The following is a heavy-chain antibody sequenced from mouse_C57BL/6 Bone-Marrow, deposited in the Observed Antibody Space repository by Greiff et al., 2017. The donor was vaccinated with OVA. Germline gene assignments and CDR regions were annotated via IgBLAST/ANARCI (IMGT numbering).Heavy chain of an antibody. CDR1: GFNIKDYY. J-gene: IGHJ2*01. CDR2: IDPEDGET. Sequence: VQLQQSGAELVKPGASVKLSCTASGFNIKDYYMHWVKQRTEQGLEWIGRIDPEDGETKYASKFQGKATITADTSSNTAYLQLSSLTSEDTAVYYCAHDGYYDYWGQGTTLTVSS. CDR3: AHDGYYDY. V-gene: IGHV14-2*01. D-gene: IGHD2-3*01.